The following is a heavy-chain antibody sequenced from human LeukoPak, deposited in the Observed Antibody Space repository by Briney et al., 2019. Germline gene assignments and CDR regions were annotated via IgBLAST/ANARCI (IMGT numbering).Heavy chain of an antibody. D-gene: IGHD3-10*01. CDR1: GGTFSIYA. J-gene: IGHJ5*02. V-gene: IGHV1-46*01. CDR2: LNPSGGRT. Sequence: GASVKVACKSSGGTFSIYAISWVRQAPGQGLEWMGILNPSGGRTSYAQKFQGRVTITRDTSASTAYMELSSLRSEDTAVYYCARDLSPPTMVRGVIPGNWFDPWGQGTLVTVSS. CDR3: ARDLSPPTMVRGVIPGNWFDP.